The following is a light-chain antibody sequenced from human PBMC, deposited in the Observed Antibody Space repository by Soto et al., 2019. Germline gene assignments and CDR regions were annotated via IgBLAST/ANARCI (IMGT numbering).Light chain of an antibody. J-gene: IGLJ3*02. Sequence: QSVLTQPASVSGSPGQSITISCTGTSSDVGLYDYVSWYQQHPGKVPKLIISEVTTRPLGVSDRFSGSKSGNTASLTISRLQAEDEAHYYCSSYTTAYTQVFRGGTKLTVL. CDR1: SSDVGLYDY. V-gene: IGLV2-14*01. CDR2: EVT. CDR3: SSYTTAYTQV.